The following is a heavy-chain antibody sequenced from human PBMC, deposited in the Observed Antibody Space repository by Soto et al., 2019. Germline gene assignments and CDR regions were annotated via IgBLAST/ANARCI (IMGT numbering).Heavy chain of an antibody. D-gene: IGHD4-4*01. V-gene: IGHV1-8*01. Sequence: ASVKVSCKASGYTFTSYDSNWVRQATGQGLEWMGWMNPNSGNTGYAQKFQGRVTMTRNTSISTAYMELSSLRSEDTAVYYCARGAFIHSNRLHPRPGTDYWGQGTLVTVSS. CDR3: ARGAFIHSNRLHPRPGTDY. J-gene: IGHJ4*02. CDR1: GYTFTSYD. CDR2: MNPNSGNT.